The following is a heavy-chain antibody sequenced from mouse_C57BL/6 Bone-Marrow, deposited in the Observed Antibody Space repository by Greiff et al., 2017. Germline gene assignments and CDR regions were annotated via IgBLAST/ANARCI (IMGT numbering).Heavy chain of an antibody. CDR3: ARSGDGYYPYFDY. D-gene: IGHD2-3*01. V-gene: IGHV1-39*01. J-gene: IGHJ2*01. CDR1: GYSFTDYY. CDR2: INPNYGTT. Sequence: EVKLQESGPELVKPGASVKISCKAPGYSFTDYYMNWVKQSNGKSLEWIGVINPNYGTTSYNQKFKGKATLTVDQSSSTAYMQLNSLTSEDSAVYYCARSGDGYYPYFDYWGQGTTLTVSS.